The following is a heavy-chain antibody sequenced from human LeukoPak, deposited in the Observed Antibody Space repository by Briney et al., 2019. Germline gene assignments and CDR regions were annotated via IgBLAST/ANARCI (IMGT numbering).Heavy chain of an antibody. V-gene: IGHV1-2*02. CDR1: GYTFTGYY. Sequence: ASVKVSCKASGYTFTGYYLHRVRQAPGQGPEWMGWINPKSGVTNYAQKFQGRVTMTSDTSISTAYMNFSRLRSDDTAMYYCARDLGVAVRPFSLFYWGQGTLITVFS. D-gene: IGHD6-6*01. J-gene: IGHJ4*02. CDR3: ARDLGVAVRPFSLFY. CDR2: INPKSGVT.